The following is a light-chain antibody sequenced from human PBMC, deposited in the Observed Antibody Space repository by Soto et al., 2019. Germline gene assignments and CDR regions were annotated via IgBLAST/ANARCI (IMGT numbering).Light chain of an antibody. CDR2: KAS. CDR1: QSITNW. Sequence: DIQMTQSPSTLSASVGDTVTITCRASQSITNWLAWYQQKPGKATKLLIYKASNIESGVPSRFSGRGSGTEFTISLGGLLPDYFAPYYCQQPNGTFGQGTNVEIK. V-gene: IGKV1-5*03. J-gene: IGKJ1*01. CDR3: QQPNGT.